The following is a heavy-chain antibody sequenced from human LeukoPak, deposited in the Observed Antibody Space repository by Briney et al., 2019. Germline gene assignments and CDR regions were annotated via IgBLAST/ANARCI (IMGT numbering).Heavy chain of an antibody. D-gene: IGHD4-17*01. V-gene: IGHV4-34*01. CDR3: ARGPTTVTRAFDY. CDR1: GGSSSGYY. Sequence: SETLSLTCVLYGGSSSGYYWSWIRQPPGKGLEWIGEINHSGSTNYNPSLKSRVTISVDTSKNQFSLKLSSVTAADTAVYYCARGPTTVTRAFDYWGQGTLVTVSS. CDR2: INHSGST. J-gene: IGHJ4*02.